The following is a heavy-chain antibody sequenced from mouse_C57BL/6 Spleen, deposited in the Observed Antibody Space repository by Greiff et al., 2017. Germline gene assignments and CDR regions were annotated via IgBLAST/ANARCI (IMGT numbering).Heavy chain of an antibody. V-gene: IGHV1-7*01. D-gene: IGHD2-4*01. Sequence: VQLQQSGAELAKPGASVKLSCKASGYTFTSYWMHWVKQRPGQGLEWIGYINPSSGYTKYNQKFKDKATLTADKSSSTAYMQLSSLTYEYSEVYYCAGIPSYDYDGMYYFDDWGQGTTLTVSS. J-gene: IGHJ2*01. CDR3: AGIPSYDYDGMYYFDD. CDR1: GYTFTSYW. CDR2: INPSSGYT.